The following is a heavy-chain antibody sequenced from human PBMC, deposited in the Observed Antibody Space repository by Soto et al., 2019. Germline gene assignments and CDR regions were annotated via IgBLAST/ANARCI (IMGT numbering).Heavy chain of an antibody. V-gene: IGHV3-23*01. J-gene: IGHJ4*02. Sequence: GGSLRLSCAASGFTFSNYAMNWVRQAPGKGLEWVSTISGSGGNTYYADSVKGRLTVSRDNSKNTLYLQMNSLRAEDTAVYYCAKRITAGGPNFAYWGQGTRVTVSS. CDR1: GFTFSNYA. CDR2: ISGSGGNT. CDR3: AKRITAGGPNFAY. D-gene: IGHD6-13*01.